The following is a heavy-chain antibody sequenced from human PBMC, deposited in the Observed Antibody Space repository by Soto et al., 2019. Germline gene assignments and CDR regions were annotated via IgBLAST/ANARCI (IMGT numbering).Heavy chain of an antibody. Sequence: GGSLRLSCAASGFTFSSYAMSWVRQDTGKGLEWVSAISGSGGSTYYADSVKGRFTISRDNSKNTLYLQMNSLRAEDTAVYYCAKDRAPKGFTYYDFWSGYAYGMDVWGQGTTVTVSS. J-gene: IGHJ6*02. CDR1: GFTFSSYA. CDR2: ISGSGGST. CDR3: AKDRAPKGFTYYDFWSGYAYGMDV. D-gene: IGHD3-3*01. V-gene: IGHV3-23*01.